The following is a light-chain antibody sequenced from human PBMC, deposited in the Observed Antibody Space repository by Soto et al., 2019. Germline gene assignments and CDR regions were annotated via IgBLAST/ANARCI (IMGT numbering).Light chain of an antibody. Sequence: EIVMPQSPATLSVSPGERATLSCRASQSVNIYLAWYQQKPGQAPRLLIFGASYRATGIPARFSGSGSGTEFNLTISSLQSEDFAVYFCQQYNSYSEAVGQGTKVDIK. CDR2: GAS. J-gene: IGKJ1*01. CDR1: QSVNIY. V-gene: IGKV3D-15*01. CDR3: QQYNSYSEA.